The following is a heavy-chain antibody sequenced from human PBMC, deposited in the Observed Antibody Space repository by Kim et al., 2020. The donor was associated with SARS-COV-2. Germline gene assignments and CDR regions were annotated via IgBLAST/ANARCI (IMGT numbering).Heavy chain of an antibody. CDR2: IKQDGSEK. D-gene: IGHD2-2*01. CDR1: GFTFSSYW. CDR3: ARLPTRWGNIVVVPAAFLDY. J-gene: IGHJ4*02. Sequence: GGSLRLSCAASGFTFSSYWMSWVRQAPGKGLEWVANIKQDGSEKYYVDSVKGRFTISRDNAKNSLYLQMNSLRAEDTAVYYCARLPTRWGNIVVVPAAFLDYWGQGTLVTVSS. V-gene: IGHV3-7*03.